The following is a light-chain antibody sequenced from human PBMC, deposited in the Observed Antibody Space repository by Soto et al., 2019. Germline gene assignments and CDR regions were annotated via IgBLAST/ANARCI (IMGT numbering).Light chain of an antibody. CDR2: DTN. Sequence: QAVVTQEPSLTVSPGGTVTLTCGSSTGAVTSGHYPHWFQQRPGQAPTTLIYDTNNKHSWTPARFSGSLLGGKAALTLSGAQSEDEAEYYCLLSYSGARVYGGGTKVTVL. J-gene: IGLJ3*02. V-gene: IGLV7-46*01. CDR3: LLSYSGARV. CDR1: TGAVTSGHY.